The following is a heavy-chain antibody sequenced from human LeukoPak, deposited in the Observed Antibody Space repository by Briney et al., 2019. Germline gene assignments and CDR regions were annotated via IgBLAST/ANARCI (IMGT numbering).Heavy chain of an antibody. Sequence: ASVKVSCKAPGYTFTCYYMHWVRQAPGQGLEWMGRINPNSGGTNYAQKFQGRVTMTRDTSISTAYMELSRLRSDDTAVYYCARAEMPPAAPYNWFDPWGQGTLVTVSS. J-gene: IGHJ5*02. CDR1: GYTFTCYY. V-gene: IGHV1-2*06. D-gene: IGHD2-2*01. CDR3: ARAEMPPAAPYNWFDP. CDR2: INPNSGGT.